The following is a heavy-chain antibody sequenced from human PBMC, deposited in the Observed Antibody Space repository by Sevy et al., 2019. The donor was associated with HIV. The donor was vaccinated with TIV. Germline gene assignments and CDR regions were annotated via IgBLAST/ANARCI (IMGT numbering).Heavy chain of an antibody. Sequence: ASVKVSCKVSGYTLTKLSMHWVRQAPGKGLEWMGSFDPEDGETIYAQKFQGRVTMTEDTSTDTAYMELSSLRSEDTAVYYCATTKDYYESSGSPFDYWSQGTLVTVSS. CDR1: GYTLTKLS. D-gene: IGHD3-22*01. J-gene: IGHJ4*02. CDR2: FDPEDGET. V-gene: IGHV1-24*01. CDR3: ATTKDYYESSGSPFDY.